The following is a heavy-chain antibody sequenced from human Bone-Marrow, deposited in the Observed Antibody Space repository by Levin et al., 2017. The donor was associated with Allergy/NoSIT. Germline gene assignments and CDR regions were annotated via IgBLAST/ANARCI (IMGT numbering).Heavy chain of an antibody. J-gene: IGHJ6*02. V-gene: IGHV4-4*02. Sequence: SQTLSLTCTVSGVSISATNWWGWVRQPPGRGLEWIGEIYHSGNTNYNPSLKSRVTISVDRSKNQFSLNLNFVNAADTAVYYCTRLSFGLDVWGPGTTVTVSS. CDR2: IYHSGNT. CDR3: TRLSFGLDV. CDR1: GVSISATNW.